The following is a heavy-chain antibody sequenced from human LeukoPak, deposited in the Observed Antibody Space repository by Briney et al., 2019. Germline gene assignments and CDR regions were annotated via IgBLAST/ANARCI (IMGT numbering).Heavy chain of an antibody. CDR1: GFTFSGYY. Sequence: GGSLRLSCVTSGFTFSGYYMTWIRQAPGKGLEWISYIRSSAAGGNLYYADSVKGRFTISRDDSKKSLYLQMNGLRVEDTAVYYCAAIPAPPSYMDVWGKGTTVTVS. V-gene: IGHV3-11*04. CDR2: IRSSAAGGNL. D-gene: IGHD2-2*01. J-gene: IGHJ6*03. CDR3: AAIPAPPSYMDV.